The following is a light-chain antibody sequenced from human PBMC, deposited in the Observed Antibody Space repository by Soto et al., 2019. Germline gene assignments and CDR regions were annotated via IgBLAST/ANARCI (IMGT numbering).Light chain of an antibody. CDR3: CSYTSSSTLVV. J-gene: IGLJ2*01. CDR2: DVS. Sequence: QSVLTQPASVSGSPGQSITISCTGTSSDVGGYNYVSWYQQHPGKAPKLMIYDVSNRPSGVSNRFSGSKSGNTASLTISGLQAEDEADYYCCSYTSSSTLVVFGGGTQLTDL. V-gene: IGLV2-14*01. CDR1: SSDVGGYNY.